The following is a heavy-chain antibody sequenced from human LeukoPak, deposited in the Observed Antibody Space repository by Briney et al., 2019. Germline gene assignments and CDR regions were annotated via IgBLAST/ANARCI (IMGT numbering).Heavy chain of an antibody. CDR1: GGTFSSYA. D-gene: IGHD3-22*01. Sequence: ASVKVSCKASGGTFSSYAISWVRQAPGQGLEWMGGIIPIFGTANYAQKFQGRVTITTDESTSTAYMELSSLRSEDTAVYYCARERTDSSGYYYYFDYWGQGTLVTVSS. CDR3: ARERTDSSGYYYYFDY. CDR2: IIPIFGTA. J-gene: IGHJ4*02. V-gene: IGHV1-69*05.